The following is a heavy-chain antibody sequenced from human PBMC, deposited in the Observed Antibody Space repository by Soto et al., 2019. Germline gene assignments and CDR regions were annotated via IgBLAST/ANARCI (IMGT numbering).Heavy chain of an antibody. CDR3: ARVFLDEYDFWSGYPVDY. V-gene: IGHV1-3*01. D-gene: IGHD3-3*01. CDR1: GYTFTSYA. J-gene: IGHJ4*02. Sequence: QVQLVQSGAEVKKPGASVKVSCKASGYTFTSYAMHWVRQAPGQRLEWMGWINAGNGNTKYSQKFQGGVPITRDTAASTAYMELSSLRSEDTAVYYCARVFLDEYDFWSGYPVDYWGQGTLVTFSS. CDR2: INAGNGNT.